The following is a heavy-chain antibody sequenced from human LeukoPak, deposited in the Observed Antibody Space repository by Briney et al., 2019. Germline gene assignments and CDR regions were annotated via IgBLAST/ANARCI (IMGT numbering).Heavy chain of an antibody. CDR3: ARVSTGDQVDY. CDR1: GGTFSSYA. V-gene: IGHV1-69*04. D-gene: IGHD7-27*01. J-gene: IGHJ4*02. Sequence: GSSVKVSCKASGGTFSSYAISWVRQAPGQGLEWMGRIIPILGIANYAQKFQGRVTITANKSTSTAYMELSSLRSEDTAVYYCARVSTGDQVDYWGQGTLVTVSS. CDR2: IIPILGIA.